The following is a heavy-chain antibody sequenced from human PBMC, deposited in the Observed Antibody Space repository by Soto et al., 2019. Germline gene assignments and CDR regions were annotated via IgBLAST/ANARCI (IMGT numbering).Heavy chain of an antibody. CDR1: GFIFSDYW. D-gene: IGHD3-16*01. CDR3: ARGDFRNYVISGFGY. CDR2: IKEDGSEQ. V-gene: IGHV3-7*03. J-gene: IGHJ4*02. Sequence: EVQLVESGGGLVQPGGSLRLSCAASGFIFSDYWMTWVRQVPGKEPEWLANIKEDGSEQYYLQWLRGRFTISRDNARNSVSLQLTRPRADAPAVYYCARGDFRNYVISGFGYWGQGILVTVSS.